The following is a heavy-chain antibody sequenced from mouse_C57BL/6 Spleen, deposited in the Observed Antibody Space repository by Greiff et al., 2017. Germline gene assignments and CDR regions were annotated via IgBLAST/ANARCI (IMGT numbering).Heavy chain of an antibody. CDR1: GYSFTDYY. Sequence: VQLQQSGPELVKPGASVKISCKASGYSFTDYYMNWVKQSNGKSLEWIGVINPNYGTTSYNQKFKGKATLTVDPSSSTAYMQLNSLTSEDSAVYYCARGIYYDYDAFAYGGQGTLVTVSA. J-gene: IGHJ3*01. CDR2: INPNYGTT. V-gene: IGHV1-39*01. CDR3: ARGIYYDYDAFAY. D-gene: IGHD2-4*01.